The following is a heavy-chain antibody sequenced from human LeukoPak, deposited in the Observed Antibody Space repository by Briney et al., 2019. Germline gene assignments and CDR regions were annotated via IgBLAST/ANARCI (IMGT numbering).Heavy chain of an antibody. J-gene: IGHJ4*02. Sequence: GGSLRLSCAASGLTFSRYAMSWVRQAPGKGLECVSVISGSGGSTHYADSVKGRFTISRDNSKNTLYLQMNSLRAEDSAVYYCACLFGGSTFFDYWGQGTLVTVSS. D-gene: IGHD2-15*01. V-gene: IGHV3-23*01. CDR2: ISGSGGST. CDR3: ACLFGGSTFFDY. CDR1: GLTFSRYA.